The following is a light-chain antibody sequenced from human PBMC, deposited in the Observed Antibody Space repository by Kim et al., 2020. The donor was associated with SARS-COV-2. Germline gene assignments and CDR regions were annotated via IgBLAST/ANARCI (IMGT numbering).Light chain of an antibody. J-gene: IGLJ1*01. V-gene: IGLV2-11*01. CDR1: NNDVGAYDY. CDR2: DVT. CDR3: CSYAGTYSYV. Sequence: GQSVTISCTGTNNDVGAYDYVSWYQHHPGKAPKLIIFDVTKRPSGVPDRFSAPKCGNTASLTISGLQGEDEADYYCCSYAGTYSYVFGIGTKVTVL.